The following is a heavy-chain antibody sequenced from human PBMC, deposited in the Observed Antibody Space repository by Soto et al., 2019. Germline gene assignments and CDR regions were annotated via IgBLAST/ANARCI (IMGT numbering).Heavy chain of an antibody. CDR2: INPSGGST. V-gene: IGHV1-46*01. Sequence: APVKVSRKASGYTFTSYYMPWVRQAPGQGLEWMGIINPSGGSTSYAQKFQGRVTMTRDTSTSTVYMELSSLRSEDTAVYYCARGGYSNLHYYYGMDVWGQGTTVTVSS. CDR3: ARGGYSNLHYYYGMDV. D-gene: IGHD4-4*01. CDR1: GYTFTSYY. J-gene: IGHJ6*02.